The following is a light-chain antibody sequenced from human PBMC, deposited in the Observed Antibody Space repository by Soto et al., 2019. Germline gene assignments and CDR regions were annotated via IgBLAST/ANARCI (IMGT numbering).Light chain of an antibody. CDR1: QSVLYSSNNKNY. CDR2: WAS. Sequence: DIVMTQSPDSLAVSLGERATINCKSSQSVLYSSNNKNYLAWYQQKPGQPPKLLIYWASTRESGVPDRFSGSWSGTDFTLTISSLQAEDVSVYYCQQYYSTPITFGQGTRLEIK. J-gene: IGKJ5*01. CDR3: QQYYSTPIT. V-gene: IGKV4-1*01.